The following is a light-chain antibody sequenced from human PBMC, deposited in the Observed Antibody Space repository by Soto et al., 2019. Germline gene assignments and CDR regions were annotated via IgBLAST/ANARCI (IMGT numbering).Light chain of an antibody. CDR2: GAS. V-gene: IGKV3-20*01. Sequence: EIVLTQSPGTLSLSPGERATLSCRAGQSVTSTFLAWYQQKPGQAPRLLIYGASARATGIPDRFSGSGSGTAFTLPISRLEPEDFAVYYCQYSGSASGWTFGRGTRVEI. CDR1: QSVTSTF. J-gene: IGKJ1*01. CDR3: QYSGSASGWT.